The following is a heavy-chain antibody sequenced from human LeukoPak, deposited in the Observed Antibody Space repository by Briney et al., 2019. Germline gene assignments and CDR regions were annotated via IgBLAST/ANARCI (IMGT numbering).Heavy chain of an antibody. CDR3: ARRHYDFWSGYYDY. CDR1: GGSFSDYY. J-gene: IGHJ4*02. D-gene: IGHD3-3*01. Sequence: SETLSLTCAVYGGSFSDYYWGWIRQPPGKGLEWIGSIYYSGSTYYNPSLKSRVTISVDTSKNQFSLKLSSVTAADTAVYYCARRHYDFWSGYYDYWGQGTLVTVSS. CDR2: IYYSGST. V-gene: IGHV4-39*01.